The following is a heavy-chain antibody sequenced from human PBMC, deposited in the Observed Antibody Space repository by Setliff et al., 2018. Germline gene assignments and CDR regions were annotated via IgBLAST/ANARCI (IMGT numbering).Heavy chain of an antibody. V-gene: IGHV5-51*01. D-gene: IGHD3-9*01. CDR1: GYSFSNFW. CDR3: ARRTSQIRYFDWSYPHDAFDI. Sequence: GESLKISCKGSGYSFSNFWIGWVRQMPGKGLEWMGIIYPGDSHTRYSPSLQGQVTMSADKSISTAYLQWSSLKASDTAMYYCARRTSQIRYFDWSYPHDAFDIWGQGSMVTVSS. CDR2: IYPGDSHT. J-gene: IGHJ3*02.